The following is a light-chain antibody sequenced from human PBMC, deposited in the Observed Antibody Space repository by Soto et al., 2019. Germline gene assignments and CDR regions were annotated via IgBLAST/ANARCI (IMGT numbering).Light chain of an antibody. V-gene: IGKV3-20*01. Sequence: EIVLTQSPGTLSLSPGERATLSCRASQSVSSSYLAWYQQKPGQAPRLLIYGASSRATGIPGRFSGSGSGTDFTLTISRLEPEDFAVYYCQQYGSSPVTFGQGTKLEIK. CDR3: QQYGSSPVT. CDR2: GAS. CDR1: QSVSSSY. J-gene: IGKJ2*01.